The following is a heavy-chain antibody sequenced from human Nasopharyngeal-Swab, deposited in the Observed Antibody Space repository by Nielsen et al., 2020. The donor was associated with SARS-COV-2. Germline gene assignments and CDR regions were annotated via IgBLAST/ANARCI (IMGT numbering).Heavy chain of an antibody. CDR2: INHSGSI. J-gene: IGHJ6*02. V-gene: IGHV4-34*01. D-gene: IGHD3-3*01. CDR3: ARAGPYDYWSGRNHLDV. Sequence: SEPLSLTCAVYGGSFSDYYWTWIRQTPGKGLAWVGEINHSGSINYNPSLKSRLTISLDTSERQLFLKLTSVTAADTAVYYCARAGPYDYWSGRNHLDVWGPGTTVTVSS. CDR1: GGSFSDYY.